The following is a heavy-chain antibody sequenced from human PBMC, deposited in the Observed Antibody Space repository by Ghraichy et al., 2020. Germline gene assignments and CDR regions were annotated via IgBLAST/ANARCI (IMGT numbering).Heavy chain of an antibody. CDR1: GGSVSSGSYY. J-gene: IGHJ6*02. CDR2: IYYSGST. V-gene: IGHV4-61*01. Sequence: LRLSCTVSGGSVSSGSYYWSWIRQPPGKGLEWIGYIYYSGSTNYNPSLKSRVTISVDTSKNQFSLKLSSVTAADTAVYYCARVGCSSTSCYEYYYYYYGMDVWGQGTTVTVSS. CDR3: ARVGCSSTSCYEYYYYYYGMDV. D-gene: IGHD2-2*01.